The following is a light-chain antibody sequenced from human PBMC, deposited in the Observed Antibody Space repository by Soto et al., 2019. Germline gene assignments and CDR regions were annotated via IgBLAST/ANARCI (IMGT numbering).Light chain of an antibody. CDR1: QSISSW. CDR3: QQGYSTPLT. Sequence: DIHMTQSPSTRSASVLDVVATACLASQSISSWLAWYQQKPGKAPKLLIYKASSLESGVPSRFSGSGSGTDFTLTISSLQPEDFATYSCQQGYSTPLTFGQGTKVDIK. V-gene: IGKV1-5*03. CDR2: KAS. J-gene: IGKJ1*01.